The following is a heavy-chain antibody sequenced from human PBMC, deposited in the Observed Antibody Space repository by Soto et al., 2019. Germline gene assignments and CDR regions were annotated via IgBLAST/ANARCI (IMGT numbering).Heavy chain of an antibody. CDR3: ATIGGSGSYEDDY. CDR1: GFTFSSYW. D-gene: IGHD3-10*01. J-gene: IGHJ4*02. V-gene: IGHV3-74*01. Sequence: EVQLVESGGGLVQPGGSLRLSCAASGFTFSSYWMHWVRQAPGKGRVWVSRINSDGSSTSYADSVKGRFTISRDNAKNTLYLQMNSLRAEDTAVYYCATIGGSGSYEDDYWGQGTLVTVSS. CDR2: INSDGSST.